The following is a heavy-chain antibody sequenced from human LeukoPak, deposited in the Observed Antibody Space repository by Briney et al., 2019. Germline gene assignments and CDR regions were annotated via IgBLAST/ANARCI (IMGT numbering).Heavy chain of an antibody. CDR3: ARGLYYYDTSGYLYY. V-gene: IGHV3-53*01. Sequence: GGSLRLSCAASGFTVSSNYMSWVRQAPGKGLEWVSVIYSAGSTYYADSVKGRFTISRDNSKNTLYLQMNSLRAEDTAVYYCARGLYYYDTSGYLYYWGQGTLVTVSS. D-gene: IGHD3-22*01. J-gene: IGHJ4*02. CDR2: IYSAGST. CDR1: GFTVSSNY.